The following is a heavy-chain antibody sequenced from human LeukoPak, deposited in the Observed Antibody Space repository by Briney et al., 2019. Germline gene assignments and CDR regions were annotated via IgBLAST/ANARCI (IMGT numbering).Heavy chain of an antibody. CDR1: GYSFTSYW. V-gene: IGHV5-51*01. CDR3: ARRLGYYDSSAPGAFDI. D-gene: IGHD3-22*01. Sequence: GESLKISSKGSGYSFTSYWIGWVRQMPGKGLEWMGIIYPGDSDTRYSPSFQGQVTISADKSISTAYLQWSSLKASDTAMYYCARRLGYYDSSAPGAFDIWGQGTMVTVSS. J-gene: IGHJ3*02. CDR2: IYPGDSDT.